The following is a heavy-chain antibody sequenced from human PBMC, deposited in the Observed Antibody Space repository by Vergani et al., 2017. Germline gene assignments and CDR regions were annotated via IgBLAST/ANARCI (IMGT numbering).Heavy chain of an antibody. CDR2: TWYDGNNK. CDR3: ARDLRLLYTRFDP. V-gene: IGHV3-33*01. CDR1: GFTFNQYG. J-gene: IGHJ5*02. Sequence: QVQLLESGGGVVQPGRSLRLSCAAFGFTFNQYGMHWVRQAPGKGLEWVAVTWYDGNNKYYADSVKGRFTISRDNSKSTMYLQMNSLRDEDTGVYYCARDLRLLYTRFDPWGQGTLVTVSS. D-gene: IGHD3-16*01.